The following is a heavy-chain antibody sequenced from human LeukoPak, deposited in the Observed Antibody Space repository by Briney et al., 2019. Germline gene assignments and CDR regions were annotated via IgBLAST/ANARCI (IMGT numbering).Heavy chain of an antibody. Sequence: GGSLRLSCAASGYTFSSYSMNWIRQAPGKGLEWVSSISSSSRFISHANSVKGRFTISRDNAKNSLYLQMDSLRAEDTGVYYCARYAGYSVTRFDYWGQGTLVTVSS. CDR2: ISSSSRFI. CDR1: GYTFSSYS. D-gene: IGHD6-13*01. J-gene: IGHJ4*02. CDR3: ARYAGYSVTRFDY. V-gene: IGHV3-21*01.